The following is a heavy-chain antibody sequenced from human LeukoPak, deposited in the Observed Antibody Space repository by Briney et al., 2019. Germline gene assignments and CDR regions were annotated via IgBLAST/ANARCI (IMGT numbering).Heavy chain of an antibody. CDR1: GFTFTTNY. CDR2: IHRDGST. Sequence: GGSLRLSCAVSGFTFTTNYMSWVRQAPGKGLEWVSIIHRDGSTYYADSVKGRFTTSRDNSKNTLYIQMNSLRAEDTGVYYCARDGEHVLAHDYWGQGTLVTVSS. D-gene: IGHD2-15*01. J-gene: IGHJ4*02. V-gene: IGHV3-66*01. CDR3: ARDGEHVLAHDY.